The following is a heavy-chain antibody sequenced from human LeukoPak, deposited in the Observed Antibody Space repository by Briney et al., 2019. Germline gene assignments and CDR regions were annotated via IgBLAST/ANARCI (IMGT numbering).Heavy chain of an antibody. J-gene: IGHJ6*03. D-gene: IGHD1-26*01. Sequence: GGSLRLSCAASGFTFSSYWMSWVRQAPGKGLEWVSGISGSGGNINFADSVKGRFTISRDNSKNRLYLQMNSLRVEDTAVYYCAKFPGWDLRGRRFYYMDVWGKGTTVTVSS. V-gene: IGHV3-23*01. CDR2: ISGSGGNI. CDR1: GFTFSSYW. CDR3: AKFPGWDLRGRRFYYMDV.